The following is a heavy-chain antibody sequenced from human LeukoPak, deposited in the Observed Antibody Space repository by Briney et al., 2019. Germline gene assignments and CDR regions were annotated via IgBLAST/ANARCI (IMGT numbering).Heavy chain of an antibody. CDR2: IGSTGSIT. D-gene: IGHD1-26*01. Sequence: GGSLRLSCAASGFTFSSFEMNWVRQAPGKGLEGVSYIGSTGSITHYADSVKGRFTISRDDAKNSVYLQMNSLRAEDTAVYYCARDGRNDFYFDYWGQGTLVTVSS. J-gene: IGHJ4*02. CDR1: GFTFSSFE. V-gene: IGHV3-48*03. CDR3: ARDGRNDFYFDY.